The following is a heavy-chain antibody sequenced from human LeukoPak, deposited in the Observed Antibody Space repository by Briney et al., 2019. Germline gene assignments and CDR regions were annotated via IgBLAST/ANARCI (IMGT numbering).Heavy chain of an antibody. CDR2: IASDGGST. J-gene: IGHJ3*02. CDR3: AVTNSAGYSSGWYRQNAFDI. Sequence: PGGSLRLSCAASGFTFSSYWMNWVRQAPGKGLVWVSRIASDGGSTTYADSVKGRFSISRDNAKNTLYLQMNSLRVEDTAVYYCAVTNSAGYSSGWYRQNAFDIWGQGTMVTVSS. D-gene: IGHD6-19*01. V-gene: IGHV3-74*01. CDR1: GFTFSSYW.